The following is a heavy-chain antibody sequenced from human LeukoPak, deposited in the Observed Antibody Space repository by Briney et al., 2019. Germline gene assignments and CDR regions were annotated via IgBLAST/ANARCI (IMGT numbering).Heavy chain of an antibody. Sequence: SETLSLTCAVYGGSFSGYYWSWIRQPPGKGLEWIGEINHSGSTNYNPSLKSRVTISVDTSKNQFSLKLSSVTAADTAVYYCARSRQIFGVAENWFDPWGQGMLVTVSS. CDR1: GGSFSGYY. D-gene: IGHD3-3*01. J-gene: IGHJ5*02. V-gene: IGHV4-34*01. CDR3: ARSRQIFGVAENWFDP. CDR2: INHSGST.